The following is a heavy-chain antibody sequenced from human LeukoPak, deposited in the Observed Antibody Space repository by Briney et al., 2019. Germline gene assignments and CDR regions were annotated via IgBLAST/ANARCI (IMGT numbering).Heavy chain of an antibody. CDR3: ARVEWELLPYFDC. CDR1: GYTFTGYY. V-gene: IGHV1-2*06. J-gene: IGHJ4*02. Sequence: ASVKVSCKASGYTFTGYYMHWVRQAPGQGLEWMGRINPNSGGTNYAQKFQGRVTMTRDTSISTAYMELSRLRSDDTAVYYCARVEWELLPYFDCWGQGTLVTVSS. D-gene: IGHD1-26*01. CDR2: INPNSGGT.